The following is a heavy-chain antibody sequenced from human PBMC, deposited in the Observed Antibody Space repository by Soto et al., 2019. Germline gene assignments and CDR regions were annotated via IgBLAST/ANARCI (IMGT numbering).Heavy chain of an antibody. CDR1: GFTFSSYA. D-gene: IGHD3-9*01. J-gene: IGHJ5*02. CDR3: AKEGTNYDILTGYSKANWFDP. Sequence: GGSLRLSCAASGFTFSSYAMSWVRQAPGKGLEWVSAISGSGGSTYYADSVKGRFTISRDNSKNTLYLQMNSLRAEDTAVYYCAKEGTNYDILTGYSKANWFDPWGQGTLVTVSS. V-gene: IGHV3-23*01. CDR2: ISGSGGST.